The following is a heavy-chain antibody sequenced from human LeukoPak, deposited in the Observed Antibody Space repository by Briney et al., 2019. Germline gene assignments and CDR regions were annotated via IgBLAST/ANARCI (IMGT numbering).Heavy chain of an antibody. J-gene: IGHJ4*02. D-gene: IGHD6-13*01. CDR3: ARGQGSSAEGY. CDR2: MDPSSGNT. V-gene: IGHV1-8*01. Sequence: ASVKVSCKASGYTFSSYDINWVRRATGQGLEWMGWMDPSSGNTGYAQKFQGRVTMTRSTSISTAYMELSSLTSEDTAIYYCARGQGSSAEGYWGQGTLVTVSS. CDR1: GYTFSSYD.